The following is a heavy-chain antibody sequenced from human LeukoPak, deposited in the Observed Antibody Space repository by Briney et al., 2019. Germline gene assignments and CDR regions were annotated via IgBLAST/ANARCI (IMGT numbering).Heavy chain of an antibody. D-gene: IGHD6-6*01. CDR2: INHSGST. CDR3: ARSLAARPDIDY. CDR1: GGSFSVDY. V-gene: IGHV4-34*01. Sequence: SETLSLTCAVYGGSFSVDYCSWIRQPPGKGLEWIGEINHSGSTNYNPSLKSRVTMSVDTSKNQFSLKLNSVTAADTALYYCARSLAARPDIDYWGQGTLVTVSS. J-gene: IGHJ4*02.